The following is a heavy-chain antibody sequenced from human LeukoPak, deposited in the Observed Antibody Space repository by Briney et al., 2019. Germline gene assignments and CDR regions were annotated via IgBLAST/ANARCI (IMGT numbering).Heavy chain of an antibody. Sequence: SETLSLTCTVSGGSISSYYWSWIRQPPGKGREWIGYIYYSGSTNYNPSLKSRVTISVDTSKNQFSLKLSSVTAADTAVYYCARTVVVVAASWFDPWGQGTLVTVSS. J-gene: IGHJ5*02. V-gene: IGHV4-59*08. CDR1: GGSISSYY. D-gene: IGHD2-15*01. CDR3: ARTVVVVAASWFDP. CDR2: IYYSGST.